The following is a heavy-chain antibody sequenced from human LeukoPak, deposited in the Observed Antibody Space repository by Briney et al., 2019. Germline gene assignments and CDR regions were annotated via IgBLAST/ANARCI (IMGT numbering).Heavy chain of an antibody. CDR2: INHSGST. CDR3: ARGADYDFWSGPGLNWFDP. CDR1: GGSFSGYY. V-gene: IGHV4-34*01. J-gene: IGHJ5*02. D-gene: IGHD3-3*01. Sequence: SETLSLTCAVYGGSFSGYYWSWIRQPPGKGLEWIGEINHSGSTNYNPSLMSRVSISVDTSKNQFSLKLSSVTAADTAVYYCARGADYDFWSGPGLNWFDPWGQGTLVTVSS.